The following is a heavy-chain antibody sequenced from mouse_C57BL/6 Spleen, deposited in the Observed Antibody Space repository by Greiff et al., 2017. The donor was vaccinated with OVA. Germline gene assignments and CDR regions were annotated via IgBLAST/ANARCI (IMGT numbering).Heavy chain of an antibody. CDR2: IYPGDGDT. CDR3: ARSYGSSYPYAMDY. CDR1: GYAFSSSW. V-gene: IGHV1-82*01. Sequence: VQLQQSGPELVKPGASVKISCKASGYAFSSSWMNWVKQRPGKGLEWIGRIYPGDGDTNYNGKFKGKATLTADKSSSTAYMQLSSLTSEDSAVYFCARSYGSSYPYAMDYWGQGTSVTVSS. D-gene: IGHD1-1*01. J-gene: IGHJ4*01.